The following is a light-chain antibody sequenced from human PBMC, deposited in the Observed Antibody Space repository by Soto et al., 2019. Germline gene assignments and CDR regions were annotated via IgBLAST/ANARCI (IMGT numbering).Light chain of an antibody. Sequence: DIQMTQSPSSLSSSVGDRVTITCQASQDISNDLNWYQQNPGKAPKLLIYASYNLETGGQSRFSGSGSGTDFTVSLSCLEPEDIAPYYCEQFDYLPLTFGGGTTVAIK. CDR2: ASY. CDR3: EQFDYLPLT. J-gene: IGKJ4*01. V-gene: IGKV1-33*01. CDR1: QDISND.